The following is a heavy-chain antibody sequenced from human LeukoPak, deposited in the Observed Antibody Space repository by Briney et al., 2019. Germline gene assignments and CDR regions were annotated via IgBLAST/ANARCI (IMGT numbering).Heavy chain of an antibody. V-gene: IGHV3-30*02. J-gene: IGHJ3*02. CDR2: IRYDGSNK. D-gene: IGHD2-15*01. Sequence: PGGSLRLSCAASEFTFSSYGMHWVRQAPGKGLEWVAFIRYDGSNKYYADSVKGRFTISRDNSKNTLYLQMNSLRSEDTAVYYCARIIRGGSRSPGPPTNDAFDIWGQGTMVTVSS. CDR1: EFTFSSYG. CDR3: ARIIRGGSRSPGPPTNDAFDI.